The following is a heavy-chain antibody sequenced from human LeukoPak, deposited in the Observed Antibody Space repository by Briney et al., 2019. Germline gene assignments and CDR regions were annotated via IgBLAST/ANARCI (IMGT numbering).Heavy chain of an antibody. Sequence: ASVKVSCKASGYTFTGFYMHWVRQAPGQGLEWMGWINPNSGGTNYAQKFQGRVTMTRDTSLSTAYMELSRLRSDDTAVYYCARGSSGWYSFDYWGQGTLVTVSS. CDR2: INPNSGGT. J-gene: IGHJ4*02. D-gene: IGHD6-13*01. CDR1: GYTFTGFY. CDR3: ARGSSGWYSFDY. V-gene: IGHV1-2*02.